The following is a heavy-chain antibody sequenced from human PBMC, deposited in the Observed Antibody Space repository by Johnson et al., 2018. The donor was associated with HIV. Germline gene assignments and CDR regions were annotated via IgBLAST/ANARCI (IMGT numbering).Heavy chain of an antibody. CDR1: GFTFSTYG. CDR2: IYSGDST. D-gene: IGHD3-22*01. V-gene: IGHV3-NL1*01. CDR3: ARAHYDSSGYLLKGGAFDI. Sequence: QMLLVESGGGVVQPGGSLRLSCAASGFTFSTYGIHWVRQSPGKGLEWVSLIYSGDSTYYADSVKGRFTISRDNSKNTLYLQMNSLRAEDTAVYYCARAHYDSSGYLLKGGAFDIWGQGTMVTVSS. J-gene: IGHJ3*02.